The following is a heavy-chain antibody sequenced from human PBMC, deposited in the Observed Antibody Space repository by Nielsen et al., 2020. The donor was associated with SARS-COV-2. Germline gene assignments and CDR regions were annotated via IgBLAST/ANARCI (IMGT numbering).Heavy chain of an antibody. CDR1: GFTFSDHA. CDR3: ARGYSGYDDAFDI. Sequence: GESLKISCAASGFTFSDHAMHWVRQAPGKGLEWVAVIWYDGSNKYYADSVKGRFTISRDNSKNTLYLQMNSLRAEDTAVYYCARGYSGYDDAFDIWGQGTMVTVSS. J-gene: IGHJ3*02. V-gene: IGHV3-33*08. D-gene: IGHD5-12*01. CDR2: IWYDGSNK.